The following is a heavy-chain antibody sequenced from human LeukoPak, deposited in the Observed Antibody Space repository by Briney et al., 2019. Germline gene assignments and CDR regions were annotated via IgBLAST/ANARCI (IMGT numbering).Heavy chain of an antibody. CDR1: GYTFTSYY. J-gene: IGHJ6*02. Sequence: ASVKVSCKASGYTFTSYYMHWVRQAPGQGLEWMGIINPSGGSTSYAQKFQGRVTMTRDTSTSTVYMELSSLRSEDTAVYYCASNKALGYCSSTSCYEEGYYYYYGMDVWGQGTTVTVSS. CDR2: INPSGGST. V-gene: IGHV1-46*01. CDR3: ASNKALGYCSSTSCYEEGYYYYYGMDV. D-gene: IGHD2-2*01.